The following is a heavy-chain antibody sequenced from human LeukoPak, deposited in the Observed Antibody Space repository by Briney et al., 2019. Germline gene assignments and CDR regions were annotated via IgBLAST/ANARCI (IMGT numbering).Heavy chain of an antibody. CDR2: ISGSGDST. CDR3: AVDRGTFDI. D-gene: IGHD3-10*01. V-gene: IGHV3-23*01. Sequence: GGSLRLSCAASGFTFSTYNMNWVRQAPGKGLEWVSAISGSGDSTYYADSVKGRFTISRDNSKNTLYLQMNSLRAEDTAVYYCAVDRGTFDIWGQGTMVTVSS. CDR1: GFTFSTYN. J-gene: IGHJ3*02.